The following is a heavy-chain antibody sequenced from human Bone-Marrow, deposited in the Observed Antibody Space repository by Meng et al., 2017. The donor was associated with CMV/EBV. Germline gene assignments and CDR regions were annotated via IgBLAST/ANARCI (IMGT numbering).Heavy chain of an antibody. CDR2: IKNRAQSYIT. Sequence: GGSLRLSCAASGFTFSSYAMSWVRQAPGKGLEWVARIKNRAQSYITEYAASVKGRIAIARDDSKSSLLLQMNSLKNEDTAVYYCAKDGPPRDWGQGTMVTVYS. CDR1: GFTFSSYA. J-gene: IGHJ4*02. CDR3: AKDGPPRD. V-gene: IGHV3-72*01.